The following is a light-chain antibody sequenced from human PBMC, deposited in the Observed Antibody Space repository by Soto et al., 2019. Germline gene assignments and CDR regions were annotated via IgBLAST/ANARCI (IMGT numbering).Light chain of an antibody. Sequence: QSALTQPASVSGSPGQSITISCTGTSSDIGGYNFVSWYQHHPGKAPKLMIYEVNNRPSGVSSRFSGSKSGNTASLTISGRQTEDEADYYCSAFTTRSTLVVFGGGTQLTVL. J-gene: IGLJ2*01. V-gene: IGLV2-14*01. CDR2: EVN. CDR1: SSDIGGYNF. CDR3: SAFTTRSTLVV.